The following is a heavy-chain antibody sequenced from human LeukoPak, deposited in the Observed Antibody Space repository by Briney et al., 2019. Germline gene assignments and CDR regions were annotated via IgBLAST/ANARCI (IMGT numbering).Heavy chain of an antibody. CDR2: MNPNSGNT. CDR3: ARGPGYCSSTSCYTRDY. V-gene: IGHV1-8*03. CDR1: GYTFTSYD. D-gene: IGHD2-2*02. J-gene: IGHJ4*02. Sequence: ASVKVSCKASGYTFTSYDINWVRQATGQGLEWMGWMNPNSGNTGYAQKFQGRVTITRNTSISTAYMELSSLRSEDTAVYYCARGPGYCSSTSCYTRDYWGQGTLVTVSS.